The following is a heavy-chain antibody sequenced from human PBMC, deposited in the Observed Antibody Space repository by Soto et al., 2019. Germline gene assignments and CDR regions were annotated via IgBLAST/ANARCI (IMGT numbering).Heavy chain of an antibody. CDR3: ARGVTVFGLVSRFWFDP. D-gene: IGHD3-3*01. Sequence: SETLSLTCTVSGGSISSYYWSWIRQPPGKGLEWIGYIYNSGITYYNPSLKSRVVISIGTSRNQFSLRLNSLTAADRAVYFCARGVTVFGLVSRFWFDPWGQGTVVTVSS. CDR1: GGSISSYY. J-gene: IGHJ5*02. CDR2: IYNSGIT. V-gene: IGHV4-4*08.